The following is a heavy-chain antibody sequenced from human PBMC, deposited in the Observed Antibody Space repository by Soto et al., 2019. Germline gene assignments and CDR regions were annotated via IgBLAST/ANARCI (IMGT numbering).Heavy chain of an antibody. CDR3: AGYSNYYYGMDV. CDR2: MIPIFGTA. J-gene: IGHJ6*02. V-gene: IGHV1-69*13. D-gene: IGHD4-4*01. CDR1: GVPFSSYA. Sequence: SVKVSCKASGVPFSSYAISWVGPAPGQGLEWMGGMIPIFGTANYAQKFQGRVTITAEESTSTAYLELSSLRSEDTAVYYCAGYSNYYYGMDVWGQGTTVPVSS.